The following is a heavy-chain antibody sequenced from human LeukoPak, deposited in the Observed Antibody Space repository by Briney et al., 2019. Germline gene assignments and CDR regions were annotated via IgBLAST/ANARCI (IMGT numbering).Heavy chain of an antibody. CDR3: ARVTAGDSSGCYYRPLEYFQH. CDR2: ISAYNGNT. D-gene: IGHD3-22*01. Sequence: ASVKVSCKASGYTFTSYGISWVRQAPGQGLEWMGWISAYNGNTNYAQKLQGRVTMTTDTSTGTAYMELRSLRSDDTAAYYCARVTAGDSSGCYYRPLEYFQHWGQGTLVTVSS. J-gene: IGHJ1*01. V-gene: IGHV1-18*01. CDR1: GYTFTSYG.